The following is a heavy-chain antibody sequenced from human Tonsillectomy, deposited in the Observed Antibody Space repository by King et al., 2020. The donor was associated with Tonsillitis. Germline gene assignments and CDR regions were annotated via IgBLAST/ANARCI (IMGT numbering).Heavy chain of an antibody. Sequence: QVQLQESGPGLVKPSETLSLTCTVSGGSISSYYWSWIRQPAGKGLEWIGRIYTSGSTNYNPSLKSRVTMSVDTSKNQFSLKLSSVTAADTAVYYCAREGFDGDYTQDFDYWGQGTLVTVSS. V-gene: IGHV4-4*07. J-gene: IGHJ4*02. CDR3: AREGFDGDYTQDFDY. D-gene: IGHD4-17*01. CDR1: GGSISSYY. CDR2: IYTSGST.